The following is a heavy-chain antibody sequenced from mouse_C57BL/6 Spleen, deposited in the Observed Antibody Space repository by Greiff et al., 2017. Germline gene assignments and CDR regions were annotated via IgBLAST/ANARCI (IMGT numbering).Heavy chain of an antibody. Sequence: QVQLQQSGAELVKPGASVKISCKASGYAFSSYWMNWVKQRPGKGLEWIGQIYPGDGDTNYNGKFKGKATLTADKSSSTAYMQLGSLTSEDSAVYFCARGLRPSAWFAYWGQGTLVTVSA. D-gene: IGHD2-4*01. CDR2: IYPGDGDT. CDR3: ARGLRPSAWFAY. V-gene: IGHV1-80*01. CDR1: GYAFSSYW. J-gene: IGHJ3*01.